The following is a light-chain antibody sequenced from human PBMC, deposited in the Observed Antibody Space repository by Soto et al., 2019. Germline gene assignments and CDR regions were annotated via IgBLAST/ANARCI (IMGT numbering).Light chain of an antibody. J-gene: IGKJ4*01. CDR1: QSVSSSY. Sequence: EIVLTQSPGTLSLSPGERATLSCRASQSVSSSYLDWYQQKPGQAPRLLIYDASSRATGIPDRFSGSGSGTDFTLTISRLEPEDFAVYYCQQYGSSPLTFGGGTRVEI. CDR2: DAS. V-gene: IGKV3-20*01. CDR3: QQYGSSPLT.